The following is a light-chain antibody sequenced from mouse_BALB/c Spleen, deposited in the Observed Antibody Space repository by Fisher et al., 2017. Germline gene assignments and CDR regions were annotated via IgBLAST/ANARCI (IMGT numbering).Light chain of an antibody. CDR1: SSVSY. CDR2: STS. V-gene: IGKV4-57*01. CDR3: QQRSSYP. J-gene: IGKJ5*01. Sequence: IVMTQSTAIMSASPGEKVTMTCSASSSVSYMHWYQQKPGTSPKLWIYSTSNLASGVPARFSGSGSGTSYSLTISRMEAEDAATYYCQQRSSYPLGAGTKLELK.